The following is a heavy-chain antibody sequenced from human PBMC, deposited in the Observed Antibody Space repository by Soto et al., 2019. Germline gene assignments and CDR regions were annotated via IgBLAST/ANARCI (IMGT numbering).Heavy chain of an antibody. J-gene: IGHJ4*02. Sequence: LSLTYTVSSSSIRSNDEYWSWIRQPPGKGLEWIGSIYYSGSTYYNPSLKSRVTISVDTSKNQFSLKLNSVTAADTAVYYCARRHSSPYFDYWGQGTLVTVSS. D-gene: IGHD6-13*01. CDR3: ARRHSSPYFDY. CDR2: IYYSGST. V-gene: IGHV4-30-4*01. CDR1: SSSIRSNDEY.